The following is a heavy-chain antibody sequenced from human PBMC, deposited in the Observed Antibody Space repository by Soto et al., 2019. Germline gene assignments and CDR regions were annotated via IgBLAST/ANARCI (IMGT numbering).Heavy chain of an antibody. J-gene: IGHJ2*01. D-gene: IGHD6-6*01. CDR3: ARVKQLVPWYFDL. Sequence: QLQLQESGSGLVKPSQTLSLTCAVSGVSVSSGGFPWSWIRQPPGKGLEWIGYIYHGETTYYNPSLKSRVTMSIDKSKNLFSLRLTSVTAADTAVYYCARVKQLVPWYFDLWGRGTVVSVSS. CDR1: GVSVSSGGFP. V-gene: IGHV4-30-2*01. CDR2: IYHGETT.